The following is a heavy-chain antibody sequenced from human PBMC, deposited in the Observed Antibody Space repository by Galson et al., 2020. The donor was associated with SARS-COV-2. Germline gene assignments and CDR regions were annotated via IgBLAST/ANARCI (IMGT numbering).Heavy chain of an antibody. J-gene: IGHJ4*02. V-gene: IGHV4-31*03. CDR3: ARLRYCSGGSCYWFFDY. D-gene: IGHD2-15*01. Sequence: SETLSLTCTVSGGSISSGGYYWSWIRQHPGKGLEWIGYIYYSGSTYYNPSLKSRVTISVDTSKNQFSLKLSSVTAADTAVYYCARLRYCSGGSCYWFFDYWGQGTLVTVSS. CDR2: IYYSGST. CDR1: GGSISSGGYY.